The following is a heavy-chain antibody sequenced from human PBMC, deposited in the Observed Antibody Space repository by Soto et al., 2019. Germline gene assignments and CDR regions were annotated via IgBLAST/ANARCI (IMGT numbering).Heavy chain of an antibody. J-gene: IGHJ4*02. CDR3: ATNYGSGSTHFDY. D-gene: IGHD3-10*01. V-gene: IGHV1-69*02. Sequence: QVQLVQSGAEVKKPGSSVRVSCTASGDTFNFYTISWVRQVPEQGPEWMGRIILMLGMSNYAQKFQGRVTIMADKSTSTVYMNLSGLTSEDTAVYYCATNYGSGSTHFDYWGQGTLVTVSS. CDR1: GDTFNFYT. CDR2: IILMLGMS.